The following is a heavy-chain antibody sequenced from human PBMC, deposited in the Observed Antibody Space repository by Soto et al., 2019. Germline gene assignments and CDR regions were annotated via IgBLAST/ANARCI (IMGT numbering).Heavy chain of an antibody. D-gene: IGHD2-15*01. CDR2: IIPIFGTA. CDR3: ARDVAVVAATRSRWFDP. J-gene: IGHJ5*02. V-gene: IGHV1-69*12. CDR1: GGTFSSYA. Sequence: QVQLVQSGAEVKKPGSSVKVSCKASGGTFSSYAISWVRQAPGQGLEWMGGIIPIFGTANYAQKFQGRVTITADESTSTAYMELSSLRSEDTAVYYCARDVAVVAATRSRWFDPWGQGTLVTVSS.